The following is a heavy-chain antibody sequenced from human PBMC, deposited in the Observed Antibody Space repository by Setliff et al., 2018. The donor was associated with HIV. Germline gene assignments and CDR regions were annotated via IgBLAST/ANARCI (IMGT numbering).Heavy chain of an antibody. CDR2: MSTSSSSIYSSSSYI. D-gene: IGHD3-22*01. CDR1: GFTFSSYW. J-gene: IGHJ4*02. V-gene: IGHV3-21*01. CDR3: ARGPLYDSGTYYLNY. Sequence: LRLSCAASGFTFSSYWMHWVRQAPGKGLEWVSSMSTSSSSIYSSSSYIYQADSVKGRFTISRDNAKNSLYLQMNSLRVEDTAVYFCARGPLYDSGTYYLNYWGQGTLVTVSS.